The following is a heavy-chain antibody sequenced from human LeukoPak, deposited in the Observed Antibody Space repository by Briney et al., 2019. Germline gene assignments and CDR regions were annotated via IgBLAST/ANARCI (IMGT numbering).Heavy chain of an antibody. D-gene: IGHD1-26*01. CDR2: ISIDGKTI. J-gene: IGHJ4*02. CDR3: ASLWELIGS. V-gene: IGHV3-48*03. Sequence: GGSLRLSCAASGFTFSSYEMDWVRQAPGKGLEWVSYISIDGKTIHYSDSVKGRFTITRDNAKNSVYLQMNSLRVEDTAIYYCASLWELIGSWGQGTLVTVSS. CDR1: GFTFSSYE.